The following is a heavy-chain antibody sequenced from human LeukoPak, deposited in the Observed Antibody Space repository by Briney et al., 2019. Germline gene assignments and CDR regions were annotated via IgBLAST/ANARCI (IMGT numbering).Heavy chain of an antibody. CDR1: GGSISSSSYY. D-gene: IGHD3-16*01. V-gene: IGHV4-39*07. CDR3: ARHAFYYYYYMDV. J-gene: IGHJ6*03. CDR2: IHYSGST. Sequence: SETLSLTCTVSGGSISSSSYYWAWIRQPPGQGLEWIGSIHYSGSTYYNPSLQSRVTISIDTSKNQFSLNLRSVTAADTAVYYCARHAFYYYYYMDVWGKGTTVTVSS.